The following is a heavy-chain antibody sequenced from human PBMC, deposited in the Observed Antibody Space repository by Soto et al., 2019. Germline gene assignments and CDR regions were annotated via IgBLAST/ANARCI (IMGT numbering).Heavy chain of an antibody. CDR3: ARDPRKGRTSSTLHREWYYYDGMDV. V-gene: IGHV1-69*13. CDR1: RGTFSSYD. D-gene: IGHD6-13*01. J-gene: IGHJ6*02. CDR2: IIPIFGTA. Sequence: VQGSCMGTRGTFSSYDISWMSQAPGQRLEWMGGIIPIFGTANYAQKFQGRVTITADESTSTAYMELSSLRSEDTAVYYCARDPRKGRTSSTLHREWYYYDGMDVWGQGTTVTVSS.